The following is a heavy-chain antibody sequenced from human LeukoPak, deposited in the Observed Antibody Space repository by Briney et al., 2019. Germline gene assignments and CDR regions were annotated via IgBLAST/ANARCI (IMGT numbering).Heavy chain of an antibody. CDR1: GFTFSNYW. CDR2: IKQDGSEK. CDR3: GPSSWDY. D-gene: IGHD6-19*01. Sequence: GGSLRLSCAASGFTFSNYWMNWVRQAPGKGLEWVANIKQDGSEKYYVDSVKGRFTISRDNAKNSLYLQMNSPRAEDTAIYYCGPSSWDYWGQGTLVTVSS. V-gene: IGHV3-7*01. J-gene: IGHJ4*02.